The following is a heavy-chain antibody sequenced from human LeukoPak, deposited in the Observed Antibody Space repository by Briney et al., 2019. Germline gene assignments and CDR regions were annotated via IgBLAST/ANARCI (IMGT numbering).Heavy chain of an antibody. CDR1: GYTFASYY. CDR3: ARGTATYYFDY. Sequence: ASVKVSCKASGYTFASYYMHWVRQAPGQGLEWMGIINPSGGSTSYAQKFQGRITMTRDTSTSTVYMELSSLRSEDTAVYYCARGTATYYFDYWGQGTLVTVSS. J-gene: IGHJ4*02. V-gene: IGHV1-46*01. CDR2: INPSGGST. D-gene: IGHD2-21*02.